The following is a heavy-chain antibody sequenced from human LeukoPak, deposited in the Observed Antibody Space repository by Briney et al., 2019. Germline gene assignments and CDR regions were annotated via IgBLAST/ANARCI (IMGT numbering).Heavy chain of an antibody. V-gene: IGHV3-23*01. CDR1: GFTFTIYV. D-gene: IGHD6-13*01. CDR3: APRTAPAGTLSY. J-gene: IGHJ4*02. Sequence: GGSLRLSCAASGFTFTIYVMSWVRQAPGKGLEWFSTISANGGSTYYADSVKGRFTVSRDNSKNTLYLQMNSLRAEDTAVYYCAPRTAPAGTLSYWGQGTLVTVSS. CDR2: ISANGGST.